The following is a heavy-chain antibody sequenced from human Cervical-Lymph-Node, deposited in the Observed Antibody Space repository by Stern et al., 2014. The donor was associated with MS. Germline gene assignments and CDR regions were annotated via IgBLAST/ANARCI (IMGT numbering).Heavy chain of an antibody. J-gene: IGHJ4*02. CDR1: GFTVSRDY. V-gene: IGHV3-53*01. CDR3: ARDTSSPERSDW. D-gene: IGHD1-1*01. CDR2: ITNVGST. Sequence: QLVQSGGGVIQPGGSLRLSCTASGFTVSRDYMTWVRQAPGKGLEWVSLITNVGSTFYTDSVKGRFTISRDDSKNTVYLHMTSLRAEDTAMYYCARDTSSPERSDWWGQGTLVTVSS.